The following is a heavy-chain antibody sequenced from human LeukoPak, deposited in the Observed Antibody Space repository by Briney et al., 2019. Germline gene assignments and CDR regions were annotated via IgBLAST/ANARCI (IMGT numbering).Heavy chain of an antibody. CDR2: ISAYNGDT. Sequence: ASVKVSCKASGYTFKTYSFTWVRQAPGQGLEWMGRISAYNGDTNYAQKFQGRVALTADTLTRTGYMELTSLRSDDTAVYYCALRGVIPNYFDYWGQGSLVTVSS. CDR3: ALRGVIPNYFDY. CDR1: GYTFKTYS. V-gene: IGHV1-18*01. D-gene: IGHD3-10*01. J-gene: IGHJ4*02.